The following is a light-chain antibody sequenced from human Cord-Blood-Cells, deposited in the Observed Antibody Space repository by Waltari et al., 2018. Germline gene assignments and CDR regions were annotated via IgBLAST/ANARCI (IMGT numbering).Light chain of an antibody. V-gene: IGLV2-14*01. CDR1: SSDVGGYNY. J-gene: IGLJ2*01. CDR3: SSYTSSSTFV. CDR2: DVS. Sequence: QSALTQPASVSGSPGQSITISCTGTSSDVGGYNYVSWYQQHPGKAPKLMIYDVSKRPSGVSNRFSGSKSGNTASLTISGLQAEDEDDYYCSSYTSSSTFVFGGGTKLTVL.